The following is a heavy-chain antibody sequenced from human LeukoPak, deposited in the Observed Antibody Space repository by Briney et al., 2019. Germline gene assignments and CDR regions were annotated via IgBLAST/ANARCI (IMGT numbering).Heavy chain of an antibody. CDR2: ISYDGSNK. D-gene: IGHD3-16*02. J-gene: IGHJ5*02. Sequence: GGSLRLSCAASGFTFSSYAMHWVRQAPGKGLEWVAVISYDGSNKYYADSVKGRFTISRDNSKNTLYLQMNSLRAEDTAVYYCARALYGPYNWFDPWGQGTLVTVSS. V-gene: IGHV3-30*04. CDR3: ARALYGPYNWFDP. CDR1: GFTFSSYA.